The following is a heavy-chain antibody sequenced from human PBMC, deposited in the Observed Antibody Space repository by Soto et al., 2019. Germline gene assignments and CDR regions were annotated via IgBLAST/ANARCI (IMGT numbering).Heavy chain of an antibody. J-gene: IGHJ4*02. CDR2: IKQDGGDK. CDR3: ARDYD. Sequence: PGGSLRLSCAASGFTFSSNWMTWVRQAPGKGLEWVANIKQDGGDKYYVDSVKGRFTISRDNAKNSLYLQMNSLRAEDTAVYYCARDYDWGQGTLVTVSS. V-gene: IGHV3-7*01. CDR1: GFTFSSNW. D-gene: IGHD3-16*01.